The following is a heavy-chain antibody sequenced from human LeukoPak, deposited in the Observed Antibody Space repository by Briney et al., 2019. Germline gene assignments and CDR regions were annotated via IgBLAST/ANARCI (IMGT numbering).Heavy chain of an antibody. J-gene: IGHJ4*02. D-gene: IGHD5-12*01. V-gene: IGHV1-18*01. CDR1: GHTFTIHG. CDR2: ISANNGNT. Sequence: ASVKFLCKASGHTFTIHGTIWVRRAPGQGLEWMGWISANNGNTTYAQKLHGRVTITTNTSTSTAYMELRSLRSDDKAVYYCARGDSGYDYAPFDYWGQGTLVAVSS. CDR3: ARGDSGYDYAPFDY.